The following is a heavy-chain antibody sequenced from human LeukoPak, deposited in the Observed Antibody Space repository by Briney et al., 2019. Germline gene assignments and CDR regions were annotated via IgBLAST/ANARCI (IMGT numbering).Heavy chain of an antibody. D-gene: IGHD2-2*01. V-gene: IGHV5-10-1*01. CDR2: IDPSDSYT. CDR3: ARHVEYCSSTSCYRHNAFDT. CDR1: GYSFTSYW. J-gene: IGHJ3*02. Sequence: GESLRISCKGSGYSFTSYWISWVRQMPGKGLEWMGRIDPSDSYTNYSPSFQGHVTISADKSISTAYLQWSSLKASDTAMYYCARHVEYCSSTSCYRHNAFDTWGQGTMVTVSS.